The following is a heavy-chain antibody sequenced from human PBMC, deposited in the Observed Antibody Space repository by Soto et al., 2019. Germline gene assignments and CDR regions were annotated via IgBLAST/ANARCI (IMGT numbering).Heavy chain of an antibody. Sequence: GGSLRLSCAASGFTFSSYGMHWVRQAPGKGLEWVAVIWYDGSNKYYADSVKGRFTISRDNSKNTLYLQMNSLRAEDTAVYYCARGPYNWNSDAFDIWGKGTMVTVSS. CDR1: GFTFSSYG. D-gene: IGHD1-20*01. CDR2: IWYDGSNK. CDR3: ARGPYNWNSDAFDI. J-gene: IGHJ3*02. V-gene: IGHV3-33*08.